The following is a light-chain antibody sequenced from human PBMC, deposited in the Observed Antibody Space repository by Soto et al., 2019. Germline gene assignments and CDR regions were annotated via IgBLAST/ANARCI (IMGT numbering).Light chain of an antibody. CDR2: GNT. Sequence: QAVVTQPPSVSGAPGQRVTISCTGSSSNIGAGYDVHWYQQLPRTAPKLLIYGNTNRPSGVPDRFSGSKSGTSASLAITGLRAEDEAEYYCQSYDSSLSGSVFGGGTQLTVL. CDR1: SSNIGAGYD. J-gene: IGLJ7*01. CDR3: QSYDSSLSGSV. V-gene: IGLV1-40*01.